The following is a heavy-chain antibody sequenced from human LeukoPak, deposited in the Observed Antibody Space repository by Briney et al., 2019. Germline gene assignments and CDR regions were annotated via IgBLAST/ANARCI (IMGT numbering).Heavy chain of an antibody. V-gene: IGHV3-30*04. D-gene: IGHD3-9*01. Sequence: PGGSLRLSCAASGFTFSSYAMHWVRQAPGKGLEWVAVISYDGSNKYYADSVKGRFTISRDNSKNTLYLQMNSLRAEDTAVYYCAKVSNYDILTGWYYWGQGTLVTVSS. CDR3: AKVSNYDILTGWYY. J-gene: IGHJ4*02. CDR2: ISYDGSNK. CDR1: GFTFSSYA.